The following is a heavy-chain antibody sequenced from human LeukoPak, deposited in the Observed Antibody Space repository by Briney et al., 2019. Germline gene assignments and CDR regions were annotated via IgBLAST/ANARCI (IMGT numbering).Heavy chain of an antibody. D-gene: IGHD4-23*01. CDR3: AREDYGGKSGTYFDY. CDR2: TYYRSKWYN. Sequence: SQTLSLTCAISGDSVSSSSAAWNWIRQSPSRGLEWLGRTYYRSKWYNDYAVSVRSRITVNPDTSKNQFSLQLNSVTPEDTAVYYCAREDYGGKSGTYFDYWGQGTLVTVSS. V-gene: IGHV6-1*01. CDR1: GDSVSSSSAA. J-gene: IGHJ4*02.